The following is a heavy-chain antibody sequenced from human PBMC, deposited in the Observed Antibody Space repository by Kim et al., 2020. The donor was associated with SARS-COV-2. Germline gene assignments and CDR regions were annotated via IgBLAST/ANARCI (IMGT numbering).Heavy chain of an antibody. J-gene: IGHJ6*02. Sequence: PKFHGRVTITADKSTSTAYMELSSLRSEDTAVYYCARDPPTLPLLYGMDVWGQGTTVTVSS. D-gene: IGHD1-1*01. CDR3: ARDPPTLPLLYGMDV. V-gene: IGHV1-69*04.